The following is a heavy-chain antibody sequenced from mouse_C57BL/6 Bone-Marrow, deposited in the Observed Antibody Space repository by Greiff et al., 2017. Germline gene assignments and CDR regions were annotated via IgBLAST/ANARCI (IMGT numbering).Heavy chain of an antibody. J-gene: IGHJ1*03. Sequence: EVMLVESGGGLVQPGESLKLSCESNEYEFPSHDMSWVRKTPEKRLELVAAINSDGGSTYYPDTMERRFIISRDNTKKTLYLQLSSLRSEDTALYYCGRRQSDGYYWYFDVWGTGTTVTVSS. V-gene: IGHV5-2*03. CDR1: EYEFPSHD. CDR3: GRRQSDGYYWYFDV. D-gene: IGHD2-3*01. CDR2: INSDGGST.